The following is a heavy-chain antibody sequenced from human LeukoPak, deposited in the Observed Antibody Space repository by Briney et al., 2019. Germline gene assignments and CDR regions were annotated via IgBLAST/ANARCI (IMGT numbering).Heavy chain of an antibody. D-gene: IGHD5-18*01. J-gene: IGHJ4*02. CDR3: TTALRYSYESFDY. CDR2: IKSKTDGGTT. V-gene: IGHV3-15*01. Sequence: GGSLRLSCAASGFTFSNAWMSWVRQAPGKGLEWVGRIKSKTDGGTTDYAAPVKGRFTISRDDSKNTLYLQMNSLKTEDTAVYHCTTALRYSYESFDYWGQGTLVTVSS. CDR1: GFTFSNAW.